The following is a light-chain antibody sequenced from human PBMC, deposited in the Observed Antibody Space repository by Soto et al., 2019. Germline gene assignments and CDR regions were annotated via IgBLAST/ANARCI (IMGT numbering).Light chain of an antibody. Sequence: QSVLTQPPSVSVAPGQTVTISCTGSSSNVGTQSVHWYQHLPGAAPKVLIYANNGRPSGVPDRFSVSKSGTSASLAITGLQAEDEAGYYCQSYDSNVNGLYVFGTGTKVTVL. J-gene: IGLJ1*01. CDR2: ANN. CDR1: SSNVGTQS. V-gene: IGLV1-40*01. CDR3: QSYDSNVNGLYV.